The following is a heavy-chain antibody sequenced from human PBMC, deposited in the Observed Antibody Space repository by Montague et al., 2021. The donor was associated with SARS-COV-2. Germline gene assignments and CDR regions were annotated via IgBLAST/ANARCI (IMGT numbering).Heavy chain of an antibody. Sequence: SETLSLTCAVYGGSLSGDHWSWIRQPPGKGLEWIGEVNHSGHTNYNVSLKSRVTMSVDTSKSQFSLKVRSVTAADTAVYYCARGPVGVAHRLRYYFDQWGQGTLVTVSS. V-gene: IGHV4-34*01. CDR2: VNHSGHT. J-gene: IGHJ4*02. CDR3: ARGPVGVAHRLRYYFDQ. D-gene: IGHD2-21*01. CDR1: GGSLSGDH.